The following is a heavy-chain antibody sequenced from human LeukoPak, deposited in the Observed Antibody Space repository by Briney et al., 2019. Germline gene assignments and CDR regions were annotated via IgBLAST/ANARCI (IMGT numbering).Heavy chain of an antibody. CDR3: ARDAHTGSGTYWGGVDYYYGLDV. V-gene: IGHV3-23*01. CDR2: ISGSSDTT. J-gene: IGHJ6*02. Sequence: GGSLRLSCAGSGFTFSSYAMTWVRQAPGKGLEWVSIISGSSDTTYYADSVKGRFTVSRDNSKNTLYLQMNSLRAEDTAVYYCARDAHTGSGTYWGGVDYYYGLDVWGQRTTVTVSS. D-gene: IGHD3-10*01. CDR1: GFTFSSYA.